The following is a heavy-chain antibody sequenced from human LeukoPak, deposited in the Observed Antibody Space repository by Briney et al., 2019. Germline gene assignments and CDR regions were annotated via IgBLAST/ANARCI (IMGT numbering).Heavy chain of an antibody. V-gene: IGHV3-30-3*01. CDR3: ARNVLRYFDWLLHKTYFDY. Sequence: GRSLRLSCAASGFTFISYAMHWGRQAPGKGLGWGAVISYDGSNKYYADSVKGRFTISRDNSKNTLYLQMNSLRAEDTAVYYRARNVLRYFDWLLHKTYFDYWGQGTLVTVSS. CDR2: ISYDGSNK. J-gene: IGHJ4*02. CDR1: GFTFISYA. D-gene: IGHD3-9*01.